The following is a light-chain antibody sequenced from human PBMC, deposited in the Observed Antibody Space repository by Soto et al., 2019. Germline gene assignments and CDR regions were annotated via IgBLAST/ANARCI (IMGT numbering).Light chain of an antibody. V-gene: IGLV2-14*03. CDR1: SSDIGSFNY. Sequence: QSALTQPASVSGSPGQSITISCTGTSSDIGSFNYVSWYQQHPGKAPKLMIYDVSDRPSGVSNRFSGSKSGNTASLTISGLQAEDEADYYCSSFTGSGSQLVFGGGTKLTVL. CDR2: DVS. CDR3: SSFTGSGSQLV. J-gene: IGLJ2*01.